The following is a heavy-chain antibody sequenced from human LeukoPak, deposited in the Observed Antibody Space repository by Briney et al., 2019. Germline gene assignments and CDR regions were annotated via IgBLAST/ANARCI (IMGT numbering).Heavy chain of an antibody. D-gene: IGHD6-19*01. CDR2: LKEDGSQI. CDR1: GFTFSTYW. V-gene: IGHV3-7*01. J-gene: IGHJ4*02. Sequence: GGSLRLSCTASGFTFSTYWMTWVRQAPGKGLEWVANLKEDGSQIGYGDAVKGRFTISRDNAKSSLFLQMNRLRADDMAVYYCTRNSGWYRLDYWGQGTLVTVPS. CDR3: TRNSGWYRLDY.